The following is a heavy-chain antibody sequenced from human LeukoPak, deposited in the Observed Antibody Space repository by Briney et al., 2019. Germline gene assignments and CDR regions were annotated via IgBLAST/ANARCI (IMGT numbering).Heavy chain of an antibody. CDR1: GFTFSSYS. V-gene: IGHV3-23*01. CDR3: AKQLGYCSDGSCYFPY. CDR2: ISSSSGYK. Sequence: GGSLRLSCAVSGFTFSSYSMTWVRQAPGKGLEWVSSISSSSGYKYYADSVQGRFTISRDNSKSTLCLQMNSLRAEDTAVYYCAKQLGYCSDGSCYFPYWGQGTLVTVSS. J-gene: IGHJ4*02. D-gene: IGHD2-15*01.